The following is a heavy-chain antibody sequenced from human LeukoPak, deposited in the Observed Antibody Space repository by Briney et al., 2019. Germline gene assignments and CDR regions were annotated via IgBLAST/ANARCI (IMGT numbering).Heavy chain of an antibody. D-gene: IGHD1-26*01. V-gene: IGHV4-34*01. CDR1: GGPFSGYY. Sequence: PSETLSLTCAVYGGPFSGYYWSWIRHPPGKGLERIGEINHSGSTNYNPSLKSRVTISVDTSKNQFSLKLSSVTASDTAVQFCARAPYIRSFFDYWGKGPLVTVSS. J-gene: IGHJ4*02. CDR3: ARAPYIRSFFDY. CDR2: INHSGST.